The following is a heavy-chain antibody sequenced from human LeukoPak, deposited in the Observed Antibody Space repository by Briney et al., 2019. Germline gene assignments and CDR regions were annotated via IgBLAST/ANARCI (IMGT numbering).Heavy chain of an antibody. Sequence: GGSLRLSCAASGFTFNTFTMNWVRQAPGKGLEWVSSIGRSSIDKYYADSVRGRFTISRDNAKNSLYVQMSSLRAEDTAVYYCVRGDSRELWGQGTLVTVSS. CDR1: GFTFNTFT. CDR3: VRGDSREL. V-gene: IGHV3-21*01. D-gene: IGHD3-22*01. CDR2: IGRSSIDK. J-gene: IGHJ4*02.